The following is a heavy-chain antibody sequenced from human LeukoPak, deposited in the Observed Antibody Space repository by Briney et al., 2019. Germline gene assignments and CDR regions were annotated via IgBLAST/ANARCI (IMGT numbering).Heavy chain of an antibody. Sequence: KSSETLSLTCTVSGGSISSYYWSWIRQPAGKGLEWIGRIYTSGSTNYNPSLKSRVTMSVDTSKNQFSLKLSSVTAADTAVYYCARAAYCGGDCLYDAFGIWGQGTMVTVSS. D-gene: IGHD2-21*02. V-gene: IGHV4-4*07. CDR2: IYTSGST. J-gene: IGHJ3*02. CDR1: GGSISSYY. CDR3: ARAAYCGGDCLYDAFGI.